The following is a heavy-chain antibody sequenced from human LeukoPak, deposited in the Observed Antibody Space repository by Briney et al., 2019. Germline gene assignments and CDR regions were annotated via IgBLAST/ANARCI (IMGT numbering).Heavy chain of an antibody. D-gene: IGHD6-6*01. CDR1: GYSFTSYG. CDR2: IYPGDSDT. CDR3: ARPKRGSSSGMDAFDI. V-gene: IGHV5-51*01. Sequence: GESLRISCKGSGYSFTSYGIGWVRQMTGKGLEWMAIIYPGDSDTRYSPSFQGQFTISADKSISTAYLQWSSLKASDTAIYYCARPKRGSSSGMDAFDIWGQGTMVTASS. J-gene: IGHJ3*02.